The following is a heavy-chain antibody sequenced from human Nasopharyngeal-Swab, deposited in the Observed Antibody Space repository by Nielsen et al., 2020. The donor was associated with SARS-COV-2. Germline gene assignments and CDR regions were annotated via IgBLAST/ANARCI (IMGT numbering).Heavy chain of an antibody. CDR1: GYSFTTYW. J-gene: IGHJ6*03. Sequence: GGSLRLSCRGSGYSFTTYWINWVRQVPGKGLEWMGMIDPSDSYTNYSPSFQSHVTISADKSISAAYLQWSSLKASDTAIYYCALLSTATRYYYYYMDVWGKGTTVTVSS. CDR2: IDPSDSYT. CDR3: ALLSTATRYYYYYMDV. D-gene: IGHD2-15*01. V-gene: IGHV5-10-1*01.